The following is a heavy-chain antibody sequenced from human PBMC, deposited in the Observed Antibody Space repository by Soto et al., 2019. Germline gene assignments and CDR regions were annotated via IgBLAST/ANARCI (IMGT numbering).Heavy chain of an antibody. CDR2: ISWNRGTI. CDR3: ANDKRYSNVEHYFDY. CDR1: GFTFENYA. V-gene: IGHV3-9*01. D-gene: IGHD4-4*01. Sequence: EVQLVESGGGFVQPGRSLRLSCTSSGFTFENYAMHWVRQAPGKGLEWVSGISWNRGTIGYADSVRGRFTISRDNAKTSLYLQMDSLRPEDTALYYCANDKRYSNVEHYFDYWGRGTLVTVSS. J-gene: IGHJ4*02.